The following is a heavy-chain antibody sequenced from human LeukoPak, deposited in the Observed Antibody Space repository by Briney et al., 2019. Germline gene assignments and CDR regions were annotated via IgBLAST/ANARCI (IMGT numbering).Heavy chain of an antibody. V-gene: IGHV3-74*01. CDR3: ARDSGYDDHAFDI. J-gene: IGHJ3*02. Sequence: GGSLRLSCAASGFTFSSYWMHWVRHAPGKGLVWVSRINSDGSNTNYADSVKGRFTLSRNNAKNTLYLQMNSLRAEDTAVYYCARDSGYDDHAFDIWGQGTMVTVSS. CDR1: GFTFSSYW. D-gene: IGHD5-12*01. CDR2: INSDGSNT.